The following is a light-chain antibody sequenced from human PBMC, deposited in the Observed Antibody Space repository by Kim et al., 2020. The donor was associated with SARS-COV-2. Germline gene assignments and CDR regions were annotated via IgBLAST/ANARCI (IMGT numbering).Light chain of an antibody. V-gene: IGLV3-19*01. CDR3: NSRDSSGNL. Sequence: SSELTQDPAVSVALGQTVRITCQGDSLRSYYASWYQQKLGQAPVLVIYGKNNRPSGIPDRFSGSSSGNTASLTITGAQAEDEADYYCNSRDSSGNLFGGGTQLTIL. J-gene: IGLJ3*02. CDR2: GKN. CDR1: SLRSYY.